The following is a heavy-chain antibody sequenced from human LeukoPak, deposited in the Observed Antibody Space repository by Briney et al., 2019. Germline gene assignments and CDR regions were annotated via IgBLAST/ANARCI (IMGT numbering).Heavy chain of an antibody. CDR1: GCSFSSYA. Sequence: WGSLILSCAASGCSFSSYALSWFLQAPRGGLEWVSGISGSGGSTYYADSVKGRFTISRDNSKNKLYLQMNSLRAEDTAVYYCARDLRDYYGSGTSNWFDPWGQGTLVTVSS. V-gene: IGHV3-23*01. CDR2: ISGSGGST. D-gene: IGHD3-10*01. J-gene: IGHJ5*02. CDR3: ARDLRDYYGSGTSNWFDP.